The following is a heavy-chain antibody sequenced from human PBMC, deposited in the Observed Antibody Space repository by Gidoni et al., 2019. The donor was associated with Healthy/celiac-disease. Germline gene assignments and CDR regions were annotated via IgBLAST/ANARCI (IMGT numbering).Heavy chain of an antibody. Sequence: QLQLQESGPGLVKPSQTLSLTCTVSGGPISSGSYYWSWIRQPAGKGLEWIGRIYTSGSTNYNPSLKSRVTISVDTSKNQFSLKLSSVTAADTAVYYCAREYYYGSGSYPFDYWGQGTLVTVSS. D-gene: IGHD3-10*01. CDR1: GGPISSGSYY. J-gene: IGHJ4*02. CDR2: IYTSGST. CDR3: AREYYYGSGSYPFDY. V-gene: IGHV4-61*02.